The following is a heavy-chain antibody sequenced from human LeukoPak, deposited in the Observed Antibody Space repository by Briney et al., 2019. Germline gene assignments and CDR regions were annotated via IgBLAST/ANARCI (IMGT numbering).Heavy chain of an antibody. CDR1: GFTLSDYG. D-gene: IGHD3-10*01. V-gene: IGHV3-33*01. CDR3: ARDILPSGSRAFDI. J-gene: IGHJ3*02. Sequence: AGGSLRLSCAVSGFTLSDYGIHWVRQAPGKGLEWVTIISSDGSIKYADSVKGRSTVSRDSSKNTVYLQMNSLRAEDTAVYYCARDILPSGSRAFDIWGQGTMVTVSS. CDR2: ISSDGSIK.